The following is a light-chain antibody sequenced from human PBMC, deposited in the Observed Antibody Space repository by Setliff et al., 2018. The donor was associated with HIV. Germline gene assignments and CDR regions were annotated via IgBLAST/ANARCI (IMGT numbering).Light chain of an antibody. CDR1: SSDVGGYNY. V-gene: IGLV2-14*03. J-gene: IGLJ1*01. Sequence: QSALAQPASVSGSPGRSITISCTGTSSDVGGYNYVSWYQHHPGKAPKLMIYDVNKRPSGVSNRFSGSKSGNTASLTISGLQAEDEADYYCSSYTTISTFVFGTGTKVTVL. CDR2: DVN. CDR3: SSYTTISTFV.